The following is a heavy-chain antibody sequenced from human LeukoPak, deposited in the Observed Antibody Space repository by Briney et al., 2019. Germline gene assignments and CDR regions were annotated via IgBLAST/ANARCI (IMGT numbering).Heavy chain of an antibody. J-gene: IGHJ4*02. V-gene: IGHV4-34*01. CDR3: ASQRGYCSGGSCYSSDY. CDR1: GGSFSGYY. D-gene: IGHD2-15*01. Sequence: SETLSLTCAVYGGSFSGYYWSWLRQPPGKGLEWIGDINHSGSTNYNPSLKSRVSISVDTSKNQFSLKLSSVTAADTAVYYCASQRGYCSGGSCYSSDYWGQGTLVTVSS. CDR2: INHSGST.